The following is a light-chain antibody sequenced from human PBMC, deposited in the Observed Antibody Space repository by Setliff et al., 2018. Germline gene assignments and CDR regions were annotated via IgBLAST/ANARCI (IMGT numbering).Light chain of an antibody. CDR1: SSDVGGYDY. V-gene: IGLV2-8*01. CDR3: SSYAGSYIYV. J-gene: IGLJ1*01. Sequence: QSALTQPPSASGSPGQSVTISCTGTSSDVGGYDYVSWYQHHPGKAPKLMIYEVSKRPSGVPDRFSGSKFGSTASLTVSGLQAEDEADYYCSSYAGSYIYVFGSGTKVTVL. CDR2: EVS.